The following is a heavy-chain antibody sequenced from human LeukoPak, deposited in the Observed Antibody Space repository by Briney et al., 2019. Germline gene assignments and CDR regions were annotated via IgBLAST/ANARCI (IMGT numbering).Heavy chain of an antibody. CDR2: INAGNGNT. D-gene: IGHD6-19*01. J-gene: IGHJ4*02. V-gene: IGHV1-3*01. CDR1: GYTFTSYA. Sequence: ASVKVSCKASGYTFTSYAMHWVRQAPGQRLEWMGWINAGNGNTKYSQKFQGRVTMTEDTSTDTAYMELSSLRSEDTAVYYCATDLAAGPGFWGQGTLVTVSS. CDR3: ATDLAAGPGF.